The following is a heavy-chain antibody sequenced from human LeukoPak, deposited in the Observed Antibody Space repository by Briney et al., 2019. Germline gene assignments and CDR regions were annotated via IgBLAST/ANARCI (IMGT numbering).Heavy chain of an antibody. Sequence: SQTLSLTCAISGDSVSSNSAAWNWIRQSPSRGLEWLGRTYYRSKWYNDYAVSVKSRITINPDTSKNQFSLQLNSVTPEDTAVYYCARDFEHYSSGRLNFDYWGQGTLVTVSS. CDR2: TYYRSKWYN. CDR1: GDSVSSNSAA. D-gene: IGHD6-19*01. V-gene: IGHV6-1*01. CDR3: ARDFEHYSSGRLNFDY. J-gene: IGHJ4*02.